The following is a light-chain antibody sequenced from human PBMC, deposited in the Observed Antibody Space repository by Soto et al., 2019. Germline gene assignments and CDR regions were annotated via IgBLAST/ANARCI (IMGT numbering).Light chain of an antibody. CDR2: GVY. J-gene: IGKJ1*01. CDR1: QSVSSN. V-gene: IGKV3-20*01. CDR3: QQYGSSPPRT. Sequence: IVMTQSPTILSVSPGERATLSCGASQSVSSNLAWYQQKPGQAPRLLIYGVYTRATDVPDRFSGSGSGADFTLSISRLEPEDFAVYYCQQYGSSPPRTFGQGTKVDIK.